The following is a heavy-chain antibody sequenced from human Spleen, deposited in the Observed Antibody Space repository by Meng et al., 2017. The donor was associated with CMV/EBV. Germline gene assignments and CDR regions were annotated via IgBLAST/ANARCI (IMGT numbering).Heavy chain of an antibody. J-gene: IGHJ4*02. CDR1: CDSISSIGSY. V-gene: IGHV4-31*02. CDR3: TSRYCNNTSCSFDY. D-gene: IGHD2-2*01. Sequence: SCDSISSIGSYWSWIRQHPGQCLEWIGYIYYSGSTYYNPSLKSRVTISVDTSKNQFSLKLSSVTAGDTAVYYCTSRYCNNTSCSFDYWGQGTLVTVSS. CDR2: IYYSGST.